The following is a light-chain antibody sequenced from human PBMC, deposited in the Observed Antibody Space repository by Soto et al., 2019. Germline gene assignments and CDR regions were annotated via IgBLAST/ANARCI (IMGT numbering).Light chain of an antibody. CDR1: SSDVGTYNR. CDR3: SSYTGISTVI. CDR2: EVN. Sequence: QSVLTQPPSVSGSPGQSVTISCTGTSSDVGTYNRVSWYRQPPGTAPKLMIYEVNNRPSGVPERFSGSKSGNTASLTISGLQAEDEADYYCSSYTGISTVIFGGGTQLTVL. J-gene: IGLJ2*01. V-gene: IGLV2-18*02.